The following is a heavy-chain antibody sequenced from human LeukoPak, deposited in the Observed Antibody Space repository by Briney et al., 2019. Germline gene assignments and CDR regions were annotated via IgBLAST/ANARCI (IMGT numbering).Heavy chain of an antibody. CDR2: ISWNSGSI. J-gene: IGHJ4*02. Sequence: PGGSLRLSCAASGFTFDDYAMHWVRQAPGKGLEWVSGISWNSGSIGCADSVKGRFTISRDNAKNSLYLQMNSLRAEDTALYYCAKTPMATVTTLPDFDYWGQGTLVTVSS. CDR3: AKTPMATVTTLPDFDY. V-gene: IGHV3-9*01. CDR1: GFTFDDYA. D-gene: IGHD4-17*01.